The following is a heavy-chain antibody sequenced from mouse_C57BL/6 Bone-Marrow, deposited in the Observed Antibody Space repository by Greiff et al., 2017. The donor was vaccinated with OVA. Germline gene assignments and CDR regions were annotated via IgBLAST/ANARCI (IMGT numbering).Heavy chain of an antibody. J-gene: IGHJ2*01. V-gene: IGHV5-9*01. CDR1: GFTFSSYT. Sequence: EVQLVESGGGLVKPGGSLKLSCAASGFTFSSYTMSWVRQTPEKRLEWVATISGGGGNTYYPDSVKGRFTISRDNAKNTLYLHMSSLRSEDAALYYCARRWVYVDYWGQGTTLTVSS. D-gene: IGHD4-1*01. CDR3: ARRWVYVDY. CDR2: ISGGGGNT.